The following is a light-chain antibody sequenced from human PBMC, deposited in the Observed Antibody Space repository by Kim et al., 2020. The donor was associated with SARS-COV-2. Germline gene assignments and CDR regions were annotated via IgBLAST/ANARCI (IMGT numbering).Light chain of an antibody. CDR3: NSRDSNDNVV. CDR1: SLRSYY. V-gene: IGLV3-19*01. Sequence: SSELTQDPAVSVALGQTVRITCQGDSLRSYYATWYQQKPGQAPILVIYGKNNRPPGIPDRFSGFSSGNTASLTIPGTQAGDEADYYCNSRDSNDNVVFGG. J-gene: IGLJ2*01. CDR2: GKN.